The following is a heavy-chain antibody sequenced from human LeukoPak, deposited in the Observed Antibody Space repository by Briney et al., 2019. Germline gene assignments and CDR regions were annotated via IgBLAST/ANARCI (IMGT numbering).Heavy chain of an antibody. CDR1: GVSFSGYY. Sequence: PSETLSLTCAVYGVSFSGYYWSWIRQPPGKGLEWIGEINHSGSTNYNPSLKSRVTISVGTSKNQFSLKLSSVTAADTAVYYCARDQDTSFDYWGQGTLVTVSS. CDR2: INHSGST. V-gene: IGHV4-34*01. J-gene: IGHJ4*02. CDR3: ARDQDTSFDY.